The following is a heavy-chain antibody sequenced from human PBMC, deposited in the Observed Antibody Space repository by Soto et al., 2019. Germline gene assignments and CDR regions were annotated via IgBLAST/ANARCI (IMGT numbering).Heavy chain of an antibody. CDR3: AKEAGLSSGWPGNYYYYYYMDV. Sequence: GGSLRLSCAASGFTFSSYGMHWVRQAPGKGLEWVAVISYDGSNKYYADSVKGRFTISRDNSKNTLYLQMNSLRAEDTAVYYCAKEAGLSSGWPGNYYYYYYMDVWGKGTTVTVSS. V-gene: IGHV3-30*18. D-gene: IGHD6-19*01. CDR1: GFTFSSYG. CDR2: ISYDGSNK. J-gene: IGHJ6*03.